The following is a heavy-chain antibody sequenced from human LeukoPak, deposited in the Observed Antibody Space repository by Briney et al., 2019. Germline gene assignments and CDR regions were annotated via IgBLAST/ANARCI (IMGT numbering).Heavy chain of an antibody. Sequence: MPSETLSLTCTVSGGSISSGGYYWSWIRQHPGKGLEWIGYIYYSGSTYYNPSLKSRVTISVDTSKNQFSLRLSSVTAADTAVYYCARTFSTMVRGVIFEYYFDYWGQGTLVTVSS. D-gene: IGHD3-10*01. CDR1: GGSISSGGYY. J-gene: IGHJ4*02. V-gene: IGHV4-31*03. CDR3: ARTFSTMVRGVIFEYYFDY. CDR2: IYYSGST.